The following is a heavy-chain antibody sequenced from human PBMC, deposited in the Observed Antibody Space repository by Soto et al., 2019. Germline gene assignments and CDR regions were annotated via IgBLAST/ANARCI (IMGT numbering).Heavy chain of an antibody. CDR2: IYYTGST. CDR3: ARVGWDGYDYYFDY. D-gene: IGHD5-12*01. J-gene: IGHJ4*02. Sequence: SETLSLTCTVSGGSISSYYWSWVRLPPGKGLEWIGYIYYTGSTNYNPSLKSRVTISVDTSKNQFSLKLSSVTAADTAVYYCARVGWDGYDYYFDYWGQGTLVTVSS. V-gene: IGHV4-59*01. CDR1: GGSISSYY.